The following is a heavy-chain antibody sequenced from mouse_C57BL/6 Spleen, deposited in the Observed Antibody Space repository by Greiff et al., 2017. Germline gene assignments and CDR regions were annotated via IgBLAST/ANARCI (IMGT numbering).Heavy chain of an antibody. CDR1: GYSFTGYY. D-gene: IGHD1-1*01. CDR2: INPSTGGT. Sequence: EVMLVESGPELVKPGASVKISCKASGYSFTGYYMNWVKQSPEKSLEWIGEINPSTGGTTYNQKFKAKATLTVDKSSSTAYMQLKSLTSEDSAVYYCARDYYLHYFDYWGQGTTLTVSS. J-gene: IGHJ2*01. CDR3: ARDYYLHYFDY. V-gene: IGHV1-42*01.